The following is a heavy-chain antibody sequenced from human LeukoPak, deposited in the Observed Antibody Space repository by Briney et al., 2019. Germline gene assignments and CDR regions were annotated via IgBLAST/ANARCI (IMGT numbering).Heavy chain of an antibody. CDR2: ITYDANDK. D-gene: IGHD3-10*01. CDR3: AKYFYGSGTYINYFDY. V-gene: IGHV3-30*18. Sequence: PGGSVTLSCAASAFTFCTYGMLWVRHAPGKGLVWVAIITYDANDKYYAVSVKCRFTISRDNSKNTMYLQKNSLRAEDTAVYYCAKYFYGSGTYINYFDYWGQGTLVTVSS. CDR1: AFTFCTYG. J-gene: IGHJ4*02.